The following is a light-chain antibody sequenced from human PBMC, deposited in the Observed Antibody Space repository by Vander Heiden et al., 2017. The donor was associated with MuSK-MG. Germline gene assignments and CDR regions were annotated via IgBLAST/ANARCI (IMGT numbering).Light chain of an antibody. CDR2: AAS. J-gene: IGKJ3*01. CDR3: QQYDSYPSFT. V-gene: IGKV1-8*01. CDR1: QGISSY. Sequence: AIRMTQSPSSFSASTGDRVTITCRASQGISSYLAWYQQKPGKAPKLLIYAASTLQSGVPSRFSGSGSGTDFTLTISCLQSEDFATYYCQQYDSYPSFTFGHGTKVDIK.